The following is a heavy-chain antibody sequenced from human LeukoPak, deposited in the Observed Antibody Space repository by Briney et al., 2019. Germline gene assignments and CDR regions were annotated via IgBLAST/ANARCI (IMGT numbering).Heavy chain of an antibody. CDR2: IYYSGST. CDR1: GGSISSGGYY. V-gene: IGHV4-31*03. Sequence: SQTLSLTCTVSGGSISSGGYYWSWIRQHPGKGLEWIGYIYYSGSTYINPSLESRVTISVDTSKNQLSLNLRSVTAADTAIYYCARDRGGASLFDYWGQGTLVTVSS. D-gene: IGHD3-10*01. CDR3: ARDRGGASLFDY. J-gene: IGHJ4*02.